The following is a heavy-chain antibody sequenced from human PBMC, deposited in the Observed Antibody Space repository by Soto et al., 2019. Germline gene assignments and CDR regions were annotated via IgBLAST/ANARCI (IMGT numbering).Heavy chain of an antibody. CDR1: GGSFNSYY. D-gene: IGHD6-19*01. CDR3: ARENRGGWCLGPGFDI. V-gene: IGHV4-34*01. CDR2: INHGGRT. Sequence: QVQLEQWGAGLLKPSETLSLTCAVYGGSFNSYYWTWIRQPPGKGLEWIGDINHGGRTSYNPSLKSRVFISVDPSKSQFYLKLSSVTAADTAVYYCARENRGGWCLGPGFDIWGQGTMVTISS. J-gene: IGHJ3*02.